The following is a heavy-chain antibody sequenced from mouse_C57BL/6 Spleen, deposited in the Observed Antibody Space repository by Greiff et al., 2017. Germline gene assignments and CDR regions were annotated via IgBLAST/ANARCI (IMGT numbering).Heavy chain of an antibody. CDR1: GYSFTGYY. D-gene: IGHD1-1*01. CDR3: ARAYGSSYFDY. J-gene: IGHJ2*01. V-gene: IGHV1-42*01. Sequence: VQLKQSGPELMKLGASVKISCKASGYSFTGYYMNWVKQSPEKSLEWIGEINPSTGGTTYNQKFKAKATLTVDKSSSTAYMQLKSLTSEDSAVYYCARAYGSSYFDYWGQGTTLTVSS. CDR2: INPSTGGT.